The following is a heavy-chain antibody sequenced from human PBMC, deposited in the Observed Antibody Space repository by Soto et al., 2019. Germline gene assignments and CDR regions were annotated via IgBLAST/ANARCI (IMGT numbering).Heavy chain of an antibody. CDR1: GGSISSGNFY. J-gene: IGHJ4*02. CDR3: AHDSHGGNTYFDL. D-gene: IGHD1-26*01. CDR2: IYFSRST. Sequence: VQLQESGPGLVRPSETLSLTCTVSGGSISSGNFYWSWIRQPPGKGLEWIGYIYFSRSTYYSPSLKSRLTISLNTSKNQFSLKLSSVTAADTAVYYCAHDSHGGNTYFDLWGQGALVTVSS. V-gene: IGHV4-30-4*01.